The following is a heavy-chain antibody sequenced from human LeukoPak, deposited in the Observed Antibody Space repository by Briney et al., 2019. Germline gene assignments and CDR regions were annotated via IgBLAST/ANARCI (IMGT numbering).Heavy chain of an antibody. Sequence: GGSLRLSCAASGFTFSSYGMNWVRQAPGKGLEWVSSISGSGGNTYYADSVKGRFTISRDNAKNSLYLQMNSLRAEDTAVYYCACYSSSQVGLIYGWGQGATVTV. CDR2: ISGSGGNT. CDR3: ACYSSSQVGLIYG. CDR1: GFTFSSYG. J-gene: IGHJ6*02. D-gene: IGHD6-13*01. V-gene: IGHV3-21*01.